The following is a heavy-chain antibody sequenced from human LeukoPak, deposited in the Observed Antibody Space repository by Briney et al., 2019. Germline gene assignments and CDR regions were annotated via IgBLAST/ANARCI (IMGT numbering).Heavy chain of an antibody. D-gene: IGHD1-26*01. J-gene: IGHJ4*02. V-gene: IGHV4-61*08. CDR1: GASVGSAGSS. Sequence: EASETLSLTCTVSGASVGSAGSSWGWSRRPPGGGLEGIDYIYYISNTNYNPSLKSRVTMSVDPSKNQFSLKLNSVTAADTAVYYCARTQSQSGSYRYYFGYWGQGTLVTVSS. CDR2: IYYISNT. CDR3: ARTQSQSGSYRYYFGY.